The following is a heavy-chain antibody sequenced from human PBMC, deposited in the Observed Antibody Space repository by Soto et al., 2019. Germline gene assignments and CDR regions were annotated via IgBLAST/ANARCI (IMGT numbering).Heavy chain of an antibody. CDR3: VCEGSKSLRDWFDN. CDR1: GGSISKFY. D-gene: IGHD2-15*01. V-gene: IGHV4-4*07. CDR2: VYATGTT. J-gene: IGHJ5*02. Sequence: PSETLALTCKVSGGSISKFYWACIRKTSGNGLEWMGRVYATGTTDYNPSLRSRVAMSVDISKKTFSLRLRSVTGADSGVYYCVCEGSKSLRDWFDNWGQGILDTDSS.